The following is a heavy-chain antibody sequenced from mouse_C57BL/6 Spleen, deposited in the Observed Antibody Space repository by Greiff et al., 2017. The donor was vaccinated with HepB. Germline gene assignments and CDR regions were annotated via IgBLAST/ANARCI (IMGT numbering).Heavy chain of an antibody. Sequence: VQLQQSGAELVKPGASVKISCKASGYAFSSYWMDWVKQRPGKGLEWIGQIYPGDGDTNYNGKFKGKATLTADKSSSTAYMQLSSLTSEDSAVYFCARRYDSNGGYFDVWGTGTTVTVSS. J-gene: IGHJ1*03. CDR2: IYPGDGDT. CDR1: GYAFSSYW. CDR3: ARRYDSNGGYFDV. V-gene: IGHV1-80*01. D-gene: IGHD2-5*01.